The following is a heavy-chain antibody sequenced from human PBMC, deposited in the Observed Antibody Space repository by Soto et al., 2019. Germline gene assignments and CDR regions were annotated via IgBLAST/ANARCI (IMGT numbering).Heavy chain of an antibody. D-gene: IGHD3-3*01. J-gene: IGHJ5*02. V-gene: IGHV3-23*01. CDR3: AKGFWPLRLDP. CDR1: GFTFCSYA. CDR2: ISGIGGST. Sequence: EVQLLESGGGLVQPGGSLRLSCAASGFTFCSYAMSWVRQAPGKGLEWVAAISGIGGSTYYEDSVKGRFTISRDNSKNTLYLQMNSLRAEDTAVYYCAKGFWPLRLDPRGQGTLVTVSS.